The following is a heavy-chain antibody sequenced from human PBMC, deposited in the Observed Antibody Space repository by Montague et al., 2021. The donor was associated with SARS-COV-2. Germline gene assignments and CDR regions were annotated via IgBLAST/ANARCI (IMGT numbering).Heavy chain of an antibody. CDR2: IYYTGST. V-gene: IGHV4-59*13. CDR1: DGSINSYY. Sequence: SETLSLTCSVSDGSINSYYWSWIRQSPEKGLEWIGHIYYTGSTNXNPSVKSRVTISVDESKTQFSLNLRSVTAADTAVYYCAREPYGSGSHYSWFDPWGQGALVTVSS. J-gene: IGHJ5*02. CDR3: AREPYGSGSHYSWFDP. D-gene: IGHD3-10*01.